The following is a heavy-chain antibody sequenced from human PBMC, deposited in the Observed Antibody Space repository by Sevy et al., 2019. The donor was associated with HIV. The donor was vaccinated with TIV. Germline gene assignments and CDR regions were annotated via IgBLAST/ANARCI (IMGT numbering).Heavy chain of an antibody. CDR2: ISVYGET. CDR1: GYTFNNYG. CDR3: ARGLYFDFGAY. D-gene: IGHD3-10*01. Sequence: ASVKVSCKTSGYTFNNYGISWVREAPGQGLEWMGWISVYGETNYAQKVQDRNTVTTDTSTATAYMELRSLRSDDTAVYYCARGLYFDFGAYWGQGTLVTVSS. V-gene: IGHV1-18*01. J-gene: IGHJ4*02.